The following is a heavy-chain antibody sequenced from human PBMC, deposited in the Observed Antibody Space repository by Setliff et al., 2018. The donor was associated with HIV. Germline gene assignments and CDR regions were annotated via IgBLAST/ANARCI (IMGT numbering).Heavy chain of an antibody. CDR3: ATPGGDFGPYYSYGMDV. J-gene: IGHJ6*02. CDR2: ISSSAGST. CDR1: GSTFSSYA. Sequence: PGGSLRLSCAASGSTFSSYAMSWVRQTPGKGLEWVSFISSSAGSTYYSDSVKGRFTISRDNSKNTLYLQMNSLRAEDTAIYYCATPGGDFGPYYSYGMDVWGQGTTVTVSS. D-gene: IGHD2-21*02. V-gene: IGHV3-23*01.